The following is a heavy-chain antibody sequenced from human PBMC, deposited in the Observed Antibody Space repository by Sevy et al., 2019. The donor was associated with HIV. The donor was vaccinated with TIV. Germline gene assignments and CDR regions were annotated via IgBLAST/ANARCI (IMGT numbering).Heavy chain of an antibody. J-gene: IGHJ4*02. CDR1: GFTFSGSA. V-gene: IGHV3-73*01. CDR3: IARVYYDSSGYYYRKRYYFDY. CDR2: IRSKANSYAT. Sequence: GESLKISCAASGFTFSGSAMHWVRQASGKGLEWVGRIRSKANSYATTYAASVKGRFTISRDDSKNTAYLQMNSLKTEETAVYYCIARVYYDSSGYYYRKRYYFDYWGQGTLVTVPS. D-gene: IGHD3-22*01.